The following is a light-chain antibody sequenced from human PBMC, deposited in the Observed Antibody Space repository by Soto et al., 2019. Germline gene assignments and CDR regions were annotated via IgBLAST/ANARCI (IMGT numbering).Light chain of an antibody. CDR2: EVT. V-gene: IGLV2-8*01. J-gene: IGLJ3*02. CDR3: SSYAGRDIWV. Sequence: QSVLTQPPSASGSRGQSVTISCTGTSVDINYVSWFQQHPGKAPKLIICEVTKRPSGVPDRFSCSNSGNTASLTVSGLQDDDDAYYYCSSYAGRDIWVFGGGTKVTVL. CDR1: SVDINY.